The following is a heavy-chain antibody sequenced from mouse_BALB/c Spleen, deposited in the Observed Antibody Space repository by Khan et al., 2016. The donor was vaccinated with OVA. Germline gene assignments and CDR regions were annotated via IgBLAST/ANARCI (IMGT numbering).Heavy chain of an antibody. CDR3: ARLYAMDY. CDR2: ISSGGSDT. V-gene: IGHV5-9-3*01. Sequence: EVELVESGGGLVKPGGSLKLSCAASGFTFSSYAMSWVRQTPEKRLEWVATISSGGSDTYYPDSVKGRFTISRDIANNTLYLQMSSLRSEDTAMYYCARLYAMDYWGQGTSVTVSS. CDR1: GFTFSSYA. J-gene: IGHJ4*01.